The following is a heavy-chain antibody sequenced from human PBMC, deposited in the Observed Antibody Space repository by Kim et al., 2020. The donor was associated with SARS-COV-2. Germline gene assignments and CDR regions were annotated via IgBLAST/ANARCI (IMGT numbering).Heavy chain of an antibody. D-gene: IGHD2-2*01. CDR3: TRDADVGMTTSFDV. Sequence: YAQKFQGRGTMTRDTSISTAYMELSTLRSDDTAVYYCTRDADVGMTTSFDVWGQGTTVTVSS. J-gene: IGHJ6*02. V-gene: IGHV1-2*02.